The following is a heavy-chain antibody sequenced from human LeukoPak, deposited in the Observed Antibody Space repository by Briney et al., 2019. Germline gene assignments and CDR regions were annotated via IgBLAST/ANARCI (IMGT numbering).Heavy chain of an antibody. D-gene: IGHD3-9*01. J-gene: IGHJ3*02. Sequence: GASVKVSCKASGYTFTSYAMNWVRQAPGQGLEWMGWINTNTGNPTYAQGFTGRFVFSLDTSVSTAYLQISSLKAEDTAVYYCARDIPASYDILTGYYRGYAFDIWGQGTMVTDSS. CDR2: INTNTGNP. CDR1: GYTFTSYA. CDR3: ARDIPASYDILTGYYRGYAFDI. V-gene: IGHV7-4-1*02.